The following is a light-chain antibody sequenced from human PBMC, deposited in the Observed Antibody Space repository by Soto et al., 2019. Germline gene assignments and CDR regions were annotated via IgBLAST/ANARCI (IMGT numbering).Light chain of an antibody. CDR2: DAS. Sequence: EIVLTQSPATLSLSPGERATLTCRASQSVSSYLAWSQQKPGQAPRLLIYDASNRATGVPARFSGSGSGTDFILTISSLEPEDFAAYYCHQRSNWPFTFGPGNKVDVK. CDR1: QSVSSY. J-gene: IGKJ3*01. CDR3: HQRSNWPFT. V-gene: IGKV3-11*01.